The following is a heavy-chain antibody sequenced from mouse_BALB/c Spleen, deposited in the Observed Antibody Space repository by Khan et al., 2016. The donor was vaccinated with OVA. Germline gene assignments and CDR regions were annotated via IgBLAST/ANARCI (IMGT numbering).Heavy chain of an antibody. J-gene: IGHJ1*01. CDR1: GDSITSGY. CDR2: IGYSGST. CDR3: ARWGNPRWYFDV. D-gene: IGHD2-1*01. V-gene: IGHV3-8*02. Sequence: EVQLQESGPSLVKPSQTLSLTCSVTGDSITSGYWNWIRKFPGNKVEYMGYIGYSGSTYYNPSLISRISITRDTSKNQCYLQLNSVTTEDTATYYCARWGNPRWYFDVWGAGTTVTVSS.